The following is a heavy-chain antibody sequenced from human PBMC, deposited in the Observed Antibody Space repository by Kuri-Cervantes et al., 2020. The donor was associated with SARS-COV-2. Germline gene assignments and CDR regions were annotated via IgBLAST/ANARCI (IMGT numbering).Heavy chain of an antibody. J-gene: IGHJ5*02. CDR3: ARDLARITTSSWWGLDT. CDR2: ISSSGSYS. Sequence: GESLKISCEASGFTFSDYYMSWIRQAPGKGLEWIAYISSSGSYSQSADSVEGRFTVSRDNAKNSLYLQMNSLRVEDTALYYCARDLARITTSSWWGLDTWGQGTLVTVSS. CDR1: GFTFSDYY. D-gene: IGHD1-20*01. V-gene: IGHV3-11*06.